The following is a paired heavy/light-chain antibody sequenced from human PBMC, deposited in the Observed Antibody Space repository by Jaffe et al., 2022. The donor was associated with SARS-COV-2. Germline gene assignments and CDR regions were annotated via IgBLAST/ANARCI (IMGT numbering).Light chain of an antibody. J-gene: IGKJ2*01. CDR2: KAS. V-gene: IGKV1-5*03. CDR3: QQYNSYPYN. Sequence: DIQMTQSPSTLSASVGDRVTITCRASQSINNWLAWYQQKPGKAPKFLIYKASSLESGVPSRFSGSGSGTEFTLTISSLQPEDFATYYCQQYNSYPYNFGQGTKLEIK. CDR1: QSINNW.
Heavy chain of an antibody. CDR1: GFTFSSHW. CDR3: ARDRKAVAGGGFDP. Sequence: EVQLVESGGGLVQPGGSLRLSCAASGFTFSSHWMHWVRQAPGKGLVWVSRIDSDESSPSYADSVKGRFTISRDNAKNTLYLQMNSLRAEDTAVYYCARDRKAVAGGGFDPWGQGTLVTVSS. D-gene: IGHD6-19*01. V-gene: IGHV3-74*01. J-gene: IGHJ5*02. CDR2: IDSDESSP.